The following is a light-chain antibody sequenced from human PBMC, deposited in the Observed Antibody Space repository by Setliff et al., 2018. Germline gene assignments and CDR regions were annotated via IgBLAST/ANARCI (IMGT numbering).Light chain of an antibody. CDR1: SSDVGGYNY. J-gene: IGLJ1*01. CDR2: DVS. V-gene: IGLV2-14*03. Sequence: QSALAQPDSVSGSPGQSITISCTGTSSDVGGYNYVSWYQQHPGKAPKLMIYDVSNRPSGVSNRFSGSKSANTASLTISGLQAEDEADYYCSSYAGSSTLYVFGTGTKVTVL. CDR3: SSYAGSSTLYV.